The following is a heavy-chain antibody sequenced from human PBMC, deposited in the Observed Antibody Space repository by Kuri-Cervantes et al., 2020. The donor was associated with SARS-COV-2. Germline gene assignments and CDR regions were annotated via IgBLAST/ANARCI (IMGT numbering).Heavy chain of an antibody. D-gene: IGHD2-2*01. Sequence: SVKVSCKASGGTFSSYAISWVRQAPGQGLEWMGWISAYNGNTNYAQKLQGRVTMTTDTSTSTAYMELRSLRSDDTAVYYCARANIVVVPAALGAIIYYYYYMDVWGKGTTVTVSS. CDR3: ARANIVVVPAALGAIIYYYYYMDV. CDR1: GGTFSSYA. CDR2: ISAYNGNT. J-gene: IGHJ6*03. V-gene: IGHV1-18*01.